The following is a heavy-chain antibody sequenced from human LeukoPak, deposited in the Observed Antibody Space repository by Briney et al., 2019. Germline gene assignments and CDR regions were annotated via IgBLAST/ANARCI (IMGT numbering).Heavy chain of an antibody. J-gene: IGHJ5*02. V-gene: IGHV4-39*01. D-gene: IGHD3-22*01. CDR3: ARLNYYDSSGYPTS. CDR2: IYYGGST. CDR1: GGSISSSSYY. Sequence: SETLSLTCTVSGGSISSSSYYWGWIRQPPGKGLEWIGSIYYGGSTYYNPSLKSRVTISVDTSKNQFSLKLSSVTAADTAVYYCARLNYYDSSGYPTSWGQGTLVTVSS.